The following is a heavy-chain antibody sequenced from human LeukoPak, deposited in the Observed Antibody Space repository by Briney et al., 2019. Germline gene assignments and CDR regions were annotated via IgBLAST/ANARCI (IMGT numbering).Heavy chain of an antibody. J-gene: IGHJ4*02. CDR1: GLTVTSNH. V-gene: IGHV3-53*01. Sequence: GGSLRLSCAASGLTVTSNHMSWVRQAPGKGLEWVSLIKSEVTPEYADSLKGRFTISRDNSKNALFLQLKSLRVEDTAVYYCARLRRGYWGRGTPVTVSS. CDR3: ARLRRGY. CDR2: IKSEVTP.